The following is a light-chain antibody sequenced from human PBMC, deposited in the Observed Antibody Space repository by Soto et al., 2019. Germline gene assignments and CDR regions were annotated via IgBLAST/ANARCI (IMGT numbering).Light chain of an antibody. Sequence: IVMTQSPATLSVSPGERATLSCRASQSVSSSYLAWYQQKPGQAPRLLISGASGRATGIPDRFSGSGSGTDFTLTISRLEPEDFAVYYCQQYGSSGTFGQGTKVDIK. CDR2: GAS. V-gene: IGKV3-20*01. CDR3: QQYGSSGT. CDR1: QSVSSSY. J-gene: IGKJ1*01.